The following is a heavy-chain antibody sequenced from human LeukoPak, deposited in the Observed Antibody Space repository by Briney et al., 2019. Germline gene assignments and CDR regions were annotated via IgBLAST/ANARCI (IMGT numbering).Heavy chain of an antibody. D-gene: IGHD2-2*01. V-gene: IGHV3-30-3*01. J-gene: IGHJ6*03. CDR3: ARGTHCNSAICSWDYYCNMDV. CDR1: GFIFSSHV. CDR2: ISYDVSNQ. Sequence: GGSLRLSCAASGFIFSSHVFHWVRQAPGKGLEWVAIISYDVSNQYYADSVKGRFTISRDNSKNTLYLQMNSLRPEDTAVYYCARGTHCNSAICSWDYYCNMDVWGKGTTVTVSS.